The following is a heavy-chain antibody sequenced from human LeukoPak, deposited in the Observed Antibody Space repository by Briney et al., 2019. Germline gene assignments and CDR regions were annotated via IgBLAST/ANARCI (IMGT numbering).Heavy chain of an antibody. CDR1: GFTFSSYG. D-gene: IGHD3-22*01. V-gene: IGHV3-30*02. CDR2: IRYDGSNK. Sequence: GGSLRLSCAASGFTFSSYGMHWVRQAPGKGLEWVAFIRYDGSNKYYADSVKGRFTISRDNSKNTLYLQMNSLRAEDTAVYYCAKDPGSGYYPHYYYMDVWGKGTTVTVSS. J-gene: IGHJ6*03. CDR3: AKDPGSGYYPHYYYMDV.